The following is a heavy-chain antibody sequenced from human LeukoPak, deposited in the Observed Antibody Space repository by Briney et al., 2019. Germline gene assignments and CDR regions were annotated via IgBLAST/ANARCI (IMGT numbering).Heavy chain of an antibody. CDR1: GFTFSSFA. CDR2: ISYDGTNK. Sequence: GGSLRLSCAASGFTFSSFAMHWVRQAPGGGLEWVAIISYDGTNKYYADSVKGRFTISRDNSKNTLSLQMYYCARDLDPSSSPFPYYFDYWGQGTLVTVSS. D-gene: IGHD6-6*01. CDR3: FPYYFDY. V-gene: IGHV3-30*04. J-gene: IGHJ4*02.